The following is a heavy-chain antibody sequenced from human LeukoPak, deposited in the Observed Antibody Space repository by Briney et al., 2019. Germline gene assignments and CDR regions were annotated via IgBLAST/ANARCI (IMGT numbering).Heavy chain of an antibody. D-gene: IGHD3-22*01. J-gene: IGHJ5*02. CDR3: TTDHDSSGYYLAHAT. V-gene: IGHV3-15*01. Sequence: PGGSLRLSCAASGFPFSRYWMTWVRQAPGKGLEWVGRIKSKRDGGTTDFAAPVKGRFTISRDDSKNTLYLQMNSLKTEDTAMYFCTTDHDSSGYYLAHATWGQGTLVTVSS. CDR1: GFPFSRYW. CDR2: IKSKRDGGTT.